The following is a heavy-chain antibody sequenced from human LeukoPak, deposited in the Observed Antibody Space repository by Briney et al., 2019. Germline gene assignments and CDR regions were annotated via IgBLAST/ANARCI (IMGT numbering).Heavy chain of an antibody. CDR1: GFTFSSYA. Sequence: GGSLRLSCAASGFTFSSYAMSWVRQAPGKGLEWVSAISGSGGSTYYADSVKGRFTISRDNSKNTLYLQMNSLRAEDTAVYYCAKDYARRYSSSSPAGAFDIWGQGTMVTVSS. J-gene: IGHJ3*02. CDR2: ISGSGGST. CDR3: AKDYARRYSSSSPAGAFDI. D-gene: IGHD6-6*01. V-gene: IGHV3-23*01.